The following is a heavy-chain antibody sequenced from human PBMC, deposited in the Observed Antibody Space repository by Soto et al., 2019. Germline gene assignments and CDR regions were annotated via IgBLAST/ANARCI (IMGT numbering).Heavy chain of an antibody. CDR3: ARGSSLWLRRDYYYCMHV. CDR2: INHSGST. V-gene: IGHV4-34*01. J-gene: IGHJ6*02. Sequence: QVQLQQWGAGLLKPSETLSLTCAVYGGSFSGYYWSWIRQPPGKGLEWIGEINHSGSTNYNPSLKTRVTISVDTSKNQFSLKLSSVTAADTAVYYCARGSSLWLRRDYYYCMHVWGHGTTVTVSS. CDR1: GGSFSGYY. D-gene: IGHD5-12*01.